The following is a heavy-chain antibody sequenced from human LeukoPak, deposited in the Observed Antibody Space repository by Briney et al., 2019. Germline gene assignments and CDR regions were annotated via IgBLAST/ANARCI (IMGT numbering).Heavy chain of an antibody. CDR2: IYTSGST. J-gene: IGHJ4*02. CDR3: ARRTKYSGYELDY. D-gene: IGHD5-12*01. V-gene: IGHV4-4*09. Sequence: PSETLSLTCTVSGSSISSYYWSWIRQPPGKGLEWIGYIYTSGSTNYNPSLKSRVTIPVDTSKNQFSLKLSSVTAADTAVYYCARRTKYSGYELDYWGQGTLVTVSS. CDR1: GSSISSYY.